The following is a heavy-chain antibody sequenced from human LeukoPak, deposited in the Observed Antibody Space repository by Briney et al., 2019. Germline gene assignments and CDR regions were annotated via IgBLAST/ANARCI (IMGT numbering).Heavy chain of an antibody. D-gene: IGHD3-3*01. CDR1: GGTFSSYA. CDR3: ARAPLVDFWSGYPRDYYYYGMDV. V-gene: IGHV1-69*04. CDR2: IIPILGIA. Sequence: SVKVSCKASGGTFSSYAIIWVRQAPGQGLEWMGRIIPILGIANYAQKFQGRVTITADKSTSTAYMELSSLRSEDTAVYYCARAPLVDFWSGYPRDYYYYGMDVWGQGTTVTVSS. J-gene: IGHJ6*02.